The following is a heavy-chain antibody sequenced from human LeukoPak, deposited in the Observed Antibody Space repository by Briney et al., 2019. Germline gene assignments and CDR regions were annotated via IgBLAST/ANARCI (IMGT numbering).Heavy chain of an antibody. D-gene: IGHD2-2*02. CDR3: ARVAIPGPKGDYGMDV. Sequence: SQTLSLTCTVSGGSISSGGYYWSWIRQHPGKGLEWIGYIYYSGSTHYNPSLKSRVTISVDTSKNQFSLKLSSVTAADTAVYYCARVAIPGPKGDYGMDVWGQGTTVTVSS. J-gene: IGHJ6*02. V-gene: IGHV4-31*03. CDR1: GGSISSGGYY. CDR2: IYYSGST.